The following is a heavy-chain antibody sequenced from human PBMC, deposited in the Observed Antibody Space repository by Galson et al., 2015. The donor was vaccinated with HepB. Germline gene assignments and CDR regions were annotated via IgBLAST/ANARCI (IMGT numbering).Heavy chain of an antibody. Sequence: LRLSCAASGFTFSNYGMHWVRQAPGKGLEWVAVISYDGSNKYYADSVKGRFTISRDNSKNTLYLQMNSLRAEDTALYYCAKDPYSYSALAGTMAGFDYWGQGTLVTVSS. CDR2: ISYDGSNK. CDR3: AKDPYSYSALAGTMAGFDY. D-gene: IGHD6-19*01. V-gene: IGHV3-30*18. J-gene: IGHJ4*02. CDR1: GFTFSNYG.